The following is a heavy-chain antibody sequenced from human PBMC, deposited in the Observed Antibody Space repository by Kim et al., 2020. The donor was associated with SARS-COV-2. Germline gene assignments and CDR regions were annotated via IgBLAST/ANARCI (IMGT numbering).Heavy chain of an antibody. CDR3: ARDGYFDWSQGYHYGMDV. Sequence: ASVKVSCKASGYTFTSYGISWVRQAPGQGLEWMGWISAYNGNTNYAQKLQGRVTMTTDTSTSTAYMELRSLRSDDTAVYYCARDGYFDWSQGYHYGMDVWGQGTTVTVSS. J-gene: IGHJ6*02. CDR1: GYTFTSYG. V-gene: IGHV1-18*04. D-gene: IGHD3-9*01. CDR2: ISAYNGNT.